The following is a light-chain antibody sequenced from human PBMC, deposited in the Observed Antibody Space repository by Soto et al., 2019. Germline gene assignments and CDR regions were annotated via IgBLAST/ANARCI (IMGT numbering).Light chain of an antibody. J-gene: IGKJ4*01. V-gene: IGKV1-39*01. CDR1: QSISPS. CDR3: QRSYSPPLS. CDR2: GAS. Sequence: DIQMTQSPSSLSASVGDRVTITCRASQSISPSLNWYQQKPGTAPKLLIYGASSLQRGVPSRFSGSGSGTDFTRNIRSLQHEDFGTYYCQRSYSPPLSLGGGTKVEPK.